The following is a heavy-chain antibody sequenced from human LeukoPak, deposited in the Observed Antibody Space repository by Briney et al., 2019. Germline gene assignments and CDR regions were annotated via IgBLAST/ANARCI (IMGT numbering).Heavy chain of an antibody. V-gene: IGHV1-2*02. D-gene: IGHD1-26*01. Sequence: GASVKVSCKASGYTFTGYYMHWVRQAPGQGLEWMGWINPNSGGTNYAQKFQGRVTMTRDTSISTAYMELSRLRSDDTAVYYCARASRGERWEPLPLHYWGQGTLVTVSS. CDR2: INPNSGGT. J-gene: IGHJ4*02. CDR3: ARASRGERWEPLPLHY. CDR1: GYTFTGYY.